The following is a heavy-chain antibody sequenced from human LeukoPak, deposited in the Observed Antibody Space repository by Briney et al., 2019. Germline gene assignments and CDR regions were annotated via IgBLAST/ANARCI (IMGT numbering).Heavy chain of an antibody. V-gene: IGHV4-39*01. J-gene: IGHJ6*02. D-gene: IGHD3-22*01. Sequence: SETLSLTCTVSGGSISSSSYYWGWIRQPPGKGLEWIGSIYYSGSSYYNPSLKSRVTISVDTSKNQFSLKLSSVTAADTAVYYCARQKDYYDSSGYYLRYYYYYGMDVWGQGTTVTVSS. CDR2: IYYSGSS. CDR3: ARQKDYYDSSGYYLRYYYYYGMDV. CDR1: GGSISSSSYY.